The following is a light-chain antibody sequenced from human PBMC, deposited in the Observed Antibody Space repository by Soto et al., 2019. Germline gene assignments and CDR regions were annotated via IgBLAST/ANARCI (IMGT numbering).Light chain of an antibody. J-gene: IGLJ2*01. Sequence: QSALTQPPPASGSPGQSVTISCTGTSSDVGAYNYVSWYQQHPGKAPKLILFEVNKRPSGVPDRFSGSKSGNTASLTVSGLQPEDEADYYCTSFAGSNNLGLFGGGTKLTVL. CDR2: EVN. CDR3: TSFAGSNNLGL. V-gene: IGLV2-8*01. CDR1: SSDVGAYNY.